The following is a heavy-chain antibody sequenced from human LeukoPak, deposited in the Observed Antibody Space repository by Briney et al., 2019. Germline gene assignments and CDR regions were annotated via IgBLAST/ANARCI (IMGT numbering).Heavy chain of an antibody. CDR1: EFTFDDYA. D-gene: IGHD3-22*01. J-gene: IGHJ4*02. CDR3: TKGNSGYYSPFDY. V-gene: IGHV3-9*01. CDR2: INWNSDRI. Sequence: GRSLRLSCAASEFTFDDYAMHWVRQAPGKGLEWVSGINWNSDRIGYADSVKGRFTISRDNAKKSLYLQMNSLRAEDTALYYCTKGNSGYYSPFDYWGQGTLVTVSS.